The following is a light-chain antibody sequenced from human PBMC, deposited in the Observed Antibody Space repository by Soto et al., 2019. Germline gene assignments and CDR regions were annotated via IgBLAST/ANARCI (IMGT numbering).Light chain of an antibody. V-gene: IGKV1-39*01. Sequence: DIPMTQSPSSLSASIGDRVTITCRASQSISTFLNWYQQKPGKAPKLLIFFASSLQSGVPSRFSGSRSGTDFTLTISSLQPEDSATYYCQQAYSSPRTFGQGTKVEVK. J-gene: IGKJ1*01. CDR3: QQAYSSPRT. CDR1: QSISTF. CDR2: FAS.